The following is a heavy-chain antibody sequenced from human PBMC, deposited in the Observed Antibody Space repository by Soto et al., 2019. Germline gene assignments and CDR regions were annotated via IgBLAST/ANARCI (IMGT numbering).Heavy chain of an antibody. Sequence: ASVKVSCKASGGTFSSYAISWVRQAPGQGLEWMGGIIPIFGTANYAQRIQGRVTITADESTSTAYMEMSSLRSENTAGYYSGSEPDPDYDILTLSHAFDIWGQGTMVTVSS. CDR1: GGTFSSYA. CDR3: GSEPDPDYDILTLSHAFDI. D-gene: IGHD3-9*01. V-gene: IGHV1-69*13. CDR2: IIPIFGTA. J-gene: IGHJ3*02.